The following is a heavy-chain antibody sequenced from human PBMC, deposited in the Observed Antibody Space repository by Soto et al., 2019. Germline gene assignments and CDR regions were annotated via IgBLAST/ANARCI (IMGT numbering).Heavy chain of an antibody. V-gene: IGHV4-30-2*01. J-gene: IGHJ4*02. CDR2: ISHSGTT. Sequence: TLSLTCAVSGGSISSGAYSWNWIRQPPGKDLEWIGYISHSGTTSYNPALKSRVTISVDGSKNQFSLKLSSVTAADTALFYCARGGAPNYFDYWGLGILVTVSS. D-gene: IGHD1-26*01. CDR1: GGSISSGAYS. CDR3: ARGGAPNYFDY.